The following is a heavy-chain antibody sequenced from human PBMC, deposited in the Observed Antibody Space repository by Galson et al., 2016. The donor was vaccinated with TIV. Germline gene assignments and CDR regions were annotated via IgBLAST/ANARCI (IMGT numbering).Heavy chain of an antibody. Sequence: PALVKPTQTLTLTCSFSGFSLTTGGMRVSWIRQPPGKALEWLARIDWDDDKFYSTSLRTRLTISKDTSKNQVVLTMTNMDPVDTATYYCAHHDYNNFFAYWGQGTLVTVFS. V-gene: IGHV2-70*04. CDR2: IDWDDDK. J-gene: IGHJ4*02. D-gene: IGHD4-11*01. CDR1: GFSLTTGGMR. CDR3: AHHDYNNFFAY.